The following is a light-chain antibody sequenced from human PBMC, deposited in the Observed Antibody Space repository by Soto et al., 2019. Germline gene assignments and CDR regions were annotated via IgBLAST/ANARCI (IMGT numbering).Light chain of an antibody. Sequence: EIVLTQSPGTLSLSPGERATLSCRASQSVSSSSLAWHQQKPGQAPRLLIYDASSRATGIPDRFSGSGSGTDFTLTISRLEPEDFAVYYCQHYGSSPFSFGPGTKVDIK. CDR3: QHYGSSPFS. CDR1: QSVSSSS. CDR2: DAS. V-gene: IGKV3-20*01. J-gene: IGKJ3*01.